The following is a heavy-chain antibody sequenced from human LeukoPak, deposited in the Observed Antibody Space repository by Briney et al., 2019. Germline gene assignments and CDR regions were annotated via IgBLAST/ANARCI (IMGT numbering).Heavy chain of an antibody. CDR3: ARGRPEGSGWYRPYYYVDV. Sequence: SETLSLTCAVYGGSFSGYYWSWIGQPPGKGLEWIGEINHSGSTNYNPSLKSRVTISVDTSKNQFSLKLSSVTAADTAVYYCARGRPEGSGWYRPYYYVDVWGKGTTVTVSS. CDR2: INHSGST. V-gene: IGHV4-34*01. CDR1: GGSFSGYY. D-gene: IGHD6-19*01. J-gene: IGHJ6*03.